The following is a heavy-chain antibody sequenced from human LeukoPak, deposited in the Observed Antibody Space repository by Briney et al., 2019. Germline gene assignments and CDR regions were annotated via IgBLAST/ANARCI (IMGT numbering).Heavy chain of an antibody. J-gene: IGHJ4*02. V-gene: IGHV3-23*01. CDR2: ISGSGGST. Sequence: PGGSLRLSCAAFGFTFSSYAMSWVRQAPGKGLGWVSAISGSGGSTYYADSVKGRFTISRDNSKNTLYLQMNSLRAEDTAVYYCAKASGGYSYGPHDYWGQGTLVTVSS. CDR3: AKASGGYSYGPHDY. D-gene: IGHD5-18*01. CDR1: GFTFSSYA.